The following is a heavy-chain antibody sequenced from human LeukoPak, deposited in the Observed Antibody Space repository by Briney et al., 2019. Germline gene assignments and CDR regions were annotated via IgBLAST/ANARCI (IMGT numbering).Heavy chain of an antibody. V-gene: IGHV1-18*01. CDR2: ISAYNDNT. CDR1: GYTFTSYG. CDR3: ARTRGLMVYATYDY. J-gene: IGHJ4*02. Sequence: ASVRVSCKASGYTFTSYGISWVRQAPGQGLEWMGWISAYNDNTNYAQKLQGRVTMTTDTSTSTAYMELRSLRSDDTAVYYCARTRGLMVYATYDYWGQGTLVTVSS. D-gene: IGHD2-8*01.